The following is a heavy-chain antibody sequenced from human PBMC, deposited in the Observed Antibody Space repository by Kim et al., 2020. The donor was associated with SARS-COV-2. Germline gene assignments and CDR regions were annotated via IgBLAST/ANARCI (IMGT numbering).Heavy chain of an antibody. V-gene: IGHV3-23*01. CDR1: GFTFSSYA. CDR3: AKDWGPPPFPWFGELFNYYYYYGMDV. CDR2: ISGSGGST. D-gene: IGHD3-10*01. J-gene: IGHJ6*02. Sequence: GGSLRLSCAASGFTFSSYAMSWVRQAPGKGLEWVSAISGSGGSTYYADSVKGRFTISRDNSKNTLYLQMNSLRAEDTAVYYCAKDWGPPPFPWFGELFNYYYYYGMDVWGQGTTVTVSS.